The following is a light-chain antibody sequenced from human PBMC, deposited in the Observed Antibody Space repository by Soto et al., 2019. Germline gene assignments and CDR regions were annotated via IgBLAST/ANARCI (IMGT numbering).Light chain of an antibody. CDR1: QSVSSY. CDR3: QQYSTWPPRYT. J-gene: IGKJ2*01. Sequence: EIVMTQSPATLSVSPGGRATLSCRASQSVSSYLAWYQQRPGQPPRLLIYRASTRATGIPARFSGSGSGTEFSRIISSLQSEDFAVYYCQQYSTWPPRYTFGQGTKLEI. V-gene: IGKV3-15*01. CDR2: RAS.